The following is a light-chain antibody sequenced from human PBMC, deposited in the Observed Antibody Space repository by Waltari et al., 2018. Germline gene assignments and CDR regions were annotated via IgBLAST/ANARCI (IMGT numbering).Light chain of an antibody. J-gene: IGLJ2*01. CDR2: EVS. Sequence: QSALTQPPSASGSPGQSVTISCTGTSSDVGHYNYVSWYQHHPGKPPKLMIYEVSKRPSGVPDRFAGSKSGNTASLTVAGLQAEDEADYYCCSYAGSNSLVFGGGTKLTVL. CDR1: SSDVGHYNY. V-gene: IGLV2-8*01. CDR3: CSYAGSNSLV.